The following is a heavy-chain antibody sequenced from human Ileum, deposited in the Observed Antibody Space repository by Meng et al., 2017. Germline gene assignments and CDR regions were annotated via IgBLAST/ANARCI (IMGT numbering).Heavy chain of an antibody. CDR3: SRTSYYDNSGYYPG. CDR2: INHSGST. CDR1: GGSFSACY. J-gene: IGHJ4*02. V-gene: IGHV4-34*01. Sequence: QPSGACMLHPSGPVSLAGAAYGGSFSACYWSWIRQPPGKGLNWCGEINHSGSTNYNTSLKSRVTISVDTSKNQFSLKLSPVTAAETAVYYCSRTSYYDNSGYYPGWGQGTLVTVSS. D-gene: IGHD3-22*01.